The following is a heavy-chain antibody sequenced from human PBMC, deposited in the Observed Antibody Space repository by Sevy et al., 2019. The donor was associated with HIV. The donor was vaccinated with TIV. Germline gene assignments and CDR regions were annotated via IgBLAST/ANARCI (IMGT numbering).Heavy chain of an antibody. J-gene: IGHJ4*02. D-gene: IGHD2-2*01. CDR1: GFTFSSYA. CDR3: ARARDIGVVPAANPFAY. V-gene: IGHV3-30-3*01. CDR2: ISYDGSNK. Sequence: GGSLRLSCAASGFTFSSYAMHWVRQAPGKGLEWVAVISYDGSNKYYADSVKGRFTISRDNSKNTLYLQMNSLRAEDTAVYYCARARDIGVVPAANPFAYWGQGTLVTVSS.